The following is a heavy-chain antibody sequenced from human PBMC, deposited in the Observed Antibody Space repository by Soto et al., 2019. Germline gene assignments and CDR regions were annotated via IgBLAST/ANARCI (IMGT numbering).Heavy chain of an antibody. Sequence: SETLSLTCAVSGGSISSSNWWSWVRQPPGKGLEWIGEIYHSGSTNYNPSLKGRVTISVDKSKNQFSLKLSSVTAADTAVYYCARREITFGGVIVAFDIWGQGTMVTVSS. CDR3: ARREITFGGVIVAFDI. J-gene: IGHJ3*02. CDR1: GGSISSSNW. V-gene: IGHV4-4*02. CDR2: IYHSGST. D-gene: IGHD3-16*02.